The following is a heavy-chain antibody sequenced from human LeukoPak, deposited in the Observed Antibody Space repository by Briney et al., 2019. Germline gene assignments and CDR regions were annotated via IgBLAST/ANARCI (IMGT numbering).Heavy chain of an antibody. Sequence: GGSLRLSCAASGFTFSSYAMNWVRQAPGKGLEWVSGVGGSGANTFYADSVKGRFTISRDNSKNTLFMHMSSLRAEDTAVYYCAKVRKVDDSSGYYPRDLDYWGQGTLVTVSS. CDR1: GFTFSSYA. CDR2: VGGSGANT. D-gene: IGHD3-22*01. V-gene: IGHV3-23*01. J-gene: IGHJ4*02. CDR3: AKVRKVDDSSGYYPRDLDY.